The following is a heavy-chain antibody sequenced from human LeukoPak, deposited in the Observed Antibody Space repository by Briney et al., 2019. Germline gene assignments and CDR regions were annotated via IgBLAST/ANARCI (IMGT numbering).Heavy chain of an antibody. D-gene: IGHD3-9*01. CDR3: ARTATYDILTGYFPLDY. J-gene: IGHJ4*02. CDR1: GYTFTSYG. Sequence: ASVKVSCKASGYTFTSYGISWVRQAPGQGLEWMGWISAYNGNTNYAQKLQGRVTMTTDTSTSTAYMELRSLRSDDTAVYYCARTATYDILTGYFPLDYWGQGTLVTVSS. V-gene: IGHV1-18*01. CDR2: ISAYNGNT.